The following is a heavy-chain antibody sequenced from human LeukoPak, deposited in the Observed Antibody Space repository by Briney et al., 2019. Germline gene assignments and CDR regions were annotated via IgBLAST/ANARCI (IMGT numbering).Heavy chain of an antibody. D-gene: IGHD3-22*01. CDR3: AKSYYDTVFYYYYMDV. CDR1: GGSISSSSYY. V-gene: IGHV4-39*01. CDR2: IYYSGNT. Sequence: SETLSLTCTVSGGSISSSSYYWGWIRQTPGKGLEWIGSIYYSGNTYYNPSLKSRVTISVDTSKNQFSLKLSSVTAADTAVYYCAKSYYDTVFYYYYMDVWGKGTTVTISS. J-gene: IGHJ6*03.